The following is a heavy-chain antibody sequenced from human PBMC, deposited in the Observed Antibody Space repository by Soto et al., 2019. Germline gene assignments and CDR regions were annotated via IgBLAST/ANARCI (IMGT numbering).Heavy chain of an antibody. CDR2: ITGSGFDT. V-gene: IGHV3-23*01. CDR3: AKRRTQYFDE. Sequence: RLSCASSGFTFSNYAMTWVRQAPGKGLEWVSLITGSGFDTYTADSVKGRFKVSRDNSRNTLYLQMNSLRVEDTAVYYCAKRRTQYFDEWGQGNLVRVYS. J-gene: IGHJ4*02. CDR1: GFTFSNYA.